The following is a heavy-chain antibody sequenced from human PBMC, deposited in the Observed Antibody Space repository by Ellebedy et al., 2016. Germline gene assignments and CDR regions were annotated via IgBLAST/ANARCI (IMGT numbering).Heavy chain of an antibody. J-gene: IGHJ4*02. CDR1: GSSINNYY. CDR3: ARGGGTFDY. D-gene: IGHD1-26*01. V-gene: IGHV4-59*01. CDR2: IYYSGST. Sequence: SETLSLXCTVSGSSINNYYWSWIRQPPGKGLEWIGYIYYSGSTNYNPSLKSRVSISVDTSKNQFSLKLNSVTAADTAMYYCARGGGTFDYWGQGTPVTVSS.